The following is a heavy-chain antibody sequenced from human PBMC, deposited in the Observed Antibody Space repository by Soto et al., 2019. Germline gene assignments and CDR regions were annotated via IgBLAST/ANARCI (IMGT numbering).Heavy chain of an antibody. Sequence: QAQLVQPGAEVRKPGASVKVSCKVSVYTLNSYDFTLVRQAPGQGLEWMGWIGAYTGNTQYAAKLQGRLSLTSDASTSTAYMELRSLTSDDTAIYYCARQNIYGLDLWGHGTTVTGSS. CDR3: ARQNIYGLDL. CDR1: VYTLNSYD. CDR2: IGAYTGNT. V-gene: IGHV1-18*01. J-gene: IGHJ6*02.